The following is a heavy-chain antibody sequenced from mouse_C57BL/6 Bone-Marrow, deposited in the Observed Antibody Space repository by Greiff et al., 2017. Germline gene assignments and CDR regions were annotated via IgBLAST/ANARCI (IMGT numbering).Heavy chain of an antibody. CDR3: AKNDYDKLAWFAY. D-gene: IGHD2-4*01. CDR1: GFTFSDYG. CDR2: ISSGSSTI. J-gene: IGHJ3*01. Sequence: EVMLVESGGGLVKPEGSLKLSCAASGFTFSDYGMHWVRQAPEKGLEWVAYISSGSSTIYYADTVKGRFTISRDNAKNTLFLQMTSLRSEDTAMYYCAKNDYDKLAWFAYWGQGTLVTVSA. V-gene: IGHV5-17*01.